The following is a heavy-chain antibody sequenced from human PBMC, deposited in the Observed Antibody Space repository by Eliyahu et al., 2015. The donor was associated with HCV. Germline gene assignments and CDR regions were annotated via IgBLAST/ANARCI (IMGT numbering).Heavy chain of an antibody. CDR1: GFTFSSYS. CDR2: ISSSSSTI. Sequence: EVQLVESGGGLVQPGGSLRLSCAASGFTFSSYSMNWVRQAPGKGLGWVSYISSSSSTIYYADSVKGRFTISRDNAKNSLYLQMNSLRAEDTAVYYCARDDLSYGGNPTPNAFDIWGQGTMVTVSS. CDR3: ARDDLSYGGNPTPNAFDI. V-gene: IGHV3-48*01. D-gene: IGHD4-23*01. J-gene: IGHJ3*02.